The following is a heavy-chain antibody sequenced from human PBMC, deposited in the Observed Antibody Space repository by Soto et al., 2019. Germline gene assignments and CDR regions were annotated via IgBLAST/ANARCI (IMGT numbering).Heavy chain of an antibody. V-gene: IGHV3-30-3*01. CDR1: GFTFSSYA. D-gene: IGHD6-19*01. CDR3: ARDNRGIAVAGRRYYYYYYGMDV. J-gene: IGHJ6*02. Sequence: GGSLRLSCAASGFTFSSYAMHWVRQAPGKGLEWVAVISYDGSNKYYADSVKGRFTISRDNSKNTLYLQMNSLRAEDTAVYYCARDNRGIAVAGRRYYYYYYGMDVWGQGTTVTVSS. CDR2: ISYDGSNK.